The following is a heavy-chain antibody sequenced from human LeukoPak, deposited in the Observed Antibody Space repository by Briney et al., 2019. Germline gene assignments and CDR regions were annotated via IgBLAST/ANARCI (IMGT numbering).Heavy chain of an antibody. CDR1: GYTLTELS. V-gene: IGHV1-24*01. Sequence: ASVKVSCKVSGYTLTELSMHWVRQAPGKGLEWMGGFDPEDGETIYAQKFQSRVTMTEDTSTDTAYMELSSLRSEDTAVYYCATDLARSGSLPCFDYWGQGTLVTVSS. D-gene: IGHD1-26*01. J-gene: IGHJ4*02. CDR3: ATDLARSGSLPCFDY. CDR2: FDPEDGET.